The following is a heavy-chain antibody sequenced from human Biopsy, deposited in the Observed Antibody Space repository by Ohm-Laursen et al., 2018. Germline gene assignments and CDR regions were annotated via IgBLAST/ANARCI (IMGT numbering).Heavy chain of an antibody. V-gene: IGHV1-18*01. Sequence: GASVKVSCKASGGTFSKYGISWVRQAPGQGFEWMGRISGYNGNTNYAQKFQGRITMTIDAATSTGYMDLRSLKSDDTAVYYCARIAAAGWDDYWGQGTLVTVSS. CDR1: GGTFSKYG. CDR3: ARIAAAGWDDY. J-gene: IGHJ4*02. CDR2: ISGYNGNT. D-gene: IGHD6-25*01.